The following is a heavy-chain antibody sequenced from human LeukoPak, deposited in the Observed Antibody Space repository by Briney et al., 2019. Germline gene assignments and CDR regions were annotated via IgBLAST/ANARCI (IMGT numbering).Heavy chain of an antibody. CDR1: GYTCTGYY. V-gene: IGHV1-2*02. D-gene: IGHD2-15*01. Sequence: ASVKVSCKASGYTCTGYYMHWVRQAPGQGPEWMGWINPNSGGTNYAQKFQGRVTMTRDTSISTAYMELSRLRSDDTAVYYCAREPVVVVAATLWVFDPWGQGTLVTVSS. CDR2: INPNSGGT. J-gene: IGHJ5*02. CDR3: AREPVVVVAATLWVFDP.